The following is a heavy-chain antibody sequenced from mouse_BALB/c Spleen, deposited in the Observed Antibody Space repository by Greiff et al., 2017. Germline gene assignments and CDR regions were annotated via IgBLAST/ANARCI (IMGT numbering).Heavy chain of an antibody. CDR3: ASGYGYAMDY. Sequence: EVKLVESGAELVKPGASVKLSCTASGFNIKDTYMHWVKQRPEQGLEWIGRIDPANGNTKYDPKFQGKATITADTSSNTAYLQLSSLTSEDTAVYYCASGYGYAMDYWGQGTSVTVSS. J-gene: IGHJ4*01. D-gene: IGHD1-1*01. CDR2: IDPANGNT. CDR1: GFNIKDTY. V-gene: IGHV14-3*02.